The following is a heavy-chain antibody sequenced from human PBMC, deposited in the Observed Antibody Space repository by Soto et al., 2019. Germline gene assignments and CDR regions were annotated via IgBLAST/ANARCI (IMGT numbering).Heavy chain of an antibody. Sequence: ASVKVSFKASGYTFTSYDINWVRQATGQGLEWMGWMNPNSGNTGYAQKFQGRVTMTRNTSISTAYMELSSLRSDDTAVYYCARGRGITTFGVVTENWFDPWGQGTLVTVSS. CDR2: MNPNSGNT. CDR1: GYTFTSYD. CDR3: ARGRGITTFGVVTENWFDP. D-gene: IGHD3-3*01. J-gene: IGHJ5*02. V-gene: IGHV1-8*01.